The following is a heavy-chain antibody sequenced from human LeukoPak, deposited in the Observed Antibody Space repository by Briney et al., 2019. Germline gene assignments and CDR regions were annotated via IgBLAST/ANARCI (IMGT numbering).Heavy chain of an antibody. CDR2: INPSGGST. CDR3: AREAGWAGDYFYYFDY. V-gene: IGHV1-46*01. CDR1: GYTFTSYY. J-gene: IGHJ4*02. Sequence: ASVKVSCKASGYTFTSYYMHWVRQAPGQGLEWMGIINPSGGSTSYAQKFQGRVTITADESTSTAYMELSSLRSEDTAVYYCAREAGWAGDYFYYFDYWGQGTLVTVSS. D-gene: IGHD4-17*01.